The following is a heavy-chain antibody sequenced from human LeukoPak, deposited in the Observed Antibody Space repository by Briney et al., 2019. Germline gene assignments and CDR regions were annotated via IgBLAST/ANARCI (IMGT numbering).Heavy chain of an antibody. CDR3: ARVGTMIDY. D-gene: IGHD3-22*01. Sequence: PSETLSLTCAVYGGSFSGYYWSWIRQPPGKGLEWIGEINHSGSTNYNPSLKSRVTISVDTSKNQFSLKLSSVTAADTAVYYCARVGTMIDYWGQGTLVTVSS. CDR1: GGSFSGYY. J-gene: IGHJ4*02. V-gene: IGHV4-34*01. CDR2: INHSGST.